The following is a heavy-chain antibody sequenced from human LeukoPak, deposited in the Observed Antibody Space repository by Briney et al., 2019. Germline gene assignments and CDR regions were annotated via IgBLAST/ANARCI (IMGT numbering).Heavy chain of an antibody. CDR2: ISWNSGSI. CDR3: AKTGSFDYFDS. D-gene: IGHD3-10*01. CDR1: GFTFDDCA. Sequence: GRSLRLSCAASGFTFDDCAMHWVRQAPGKGLEWVSGISWNSGSIGYADSVKGRITISRDNAKNSLYLQMNSLRAEDTALYYCAKTGSFDYFDSWGQGTLVTVSS. J-gene: IGHJ4*02. V-gene: IGHV3-9*01.